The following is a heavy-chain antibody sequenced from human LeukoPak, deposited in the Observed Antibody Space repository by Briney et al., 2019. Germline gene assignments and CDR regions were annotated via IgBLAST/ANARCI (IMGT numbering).Heavy chain of an antibody. V-gene: IGHV3-15*01. Sequence: GGSLRLSCAASGFTFSNAWMRGVRQAPGKALEWVGRIKRKTDGGTTDYAAPVKGRFTISGDDSKNTLYLQMNSLKTEDTAVYYCTTDMGSTVTTYSFDYWGQGTLVSVSS. J-gene: IGHJ4*02. CDR3: TTDMGSTVTTYSFDY. CDR2: IKRKTDGGTT. CDR1: GFTFSNAW. D-gene: IGHD4-17*01.